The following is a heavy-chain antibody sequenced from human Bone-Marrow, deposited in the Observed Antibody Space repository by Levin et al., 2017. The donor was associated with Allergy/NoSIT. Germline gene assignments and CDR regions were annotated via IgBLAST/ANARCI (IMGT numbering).Heavy chain of an antibody. D-gene: IGHD3-9*01. CDR3: AREGVNFDAQSYAFDI. J-gene: IGHJ3*02. V-gene: IGHV4-61*02. CDR2: IYTTGSA. Sequence: SETLSLTCSVSGGSISSGNYYWSWIRQPAGMGLEWIGRIYTTGSANYNSSLKSRVTISMDTSKNQFSLNLGSVTATDTAFYYCAREGVNFDAQSYAFDIWGQGTMVIVSS. CDR1: GGSISSGNYY.